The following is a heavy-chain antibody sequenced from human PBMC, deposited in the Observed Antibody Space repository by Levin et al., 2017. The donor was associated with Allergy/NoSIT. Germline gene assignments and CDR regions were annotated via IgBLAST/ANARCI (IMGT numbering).Heavy chain of an antibody. Sequence: SETLSLTCTVSGGSISSSSYYWGWIRQPPGKGLEWIGSIYYSGSTYYNASLKSRVTISVDTSKNQFSLKLSSVTAADTAVYYCARLTYNYGSGSRYLRSWGQGTLVTVSS. V-gene: IGHV4-39*01. D-gene: IGHD3-10*01. CDR1: GGSISSSSYY. CDR3: ARLTYNYGSGSRYLRS. CDR2: IYYSGST. J-gene: IGHJ4*02.